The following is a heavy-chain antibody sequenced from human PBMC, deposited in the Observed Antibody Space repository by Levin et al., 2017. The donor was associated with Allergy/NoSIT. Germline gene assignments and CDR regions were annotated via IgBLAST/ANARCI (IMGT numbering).Heavy chain of an antibody. CDR1: GFTFSSYW. CDR2: IKQDVSEK. D-gene: IGHD1-26*01. CDR3: ARDRSSGSINWFDS. Sequence: GESLKISCAASGFTFSSYWMSWVRQAPGKGLEWVANIKQDVSEKYYVDSVKGRFTISRDNAKNSLYMQMNSLRAEDTAVYYCARDRSSGSINWFDSWGQGTLVTVSS. V-gene: IGHV3-7*01. J-gene: IGHJ5*01.